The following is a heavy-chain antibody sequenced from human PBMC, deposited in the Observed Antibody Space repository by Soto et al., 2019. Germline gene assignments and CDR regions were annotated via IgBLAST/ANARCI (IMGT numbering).Heavy chain of an antibody. CDR1: GGSFSGYY. CDR2: INHSGST. CDR3: ARGRPYSSSAYYYYGMDV. D-gene: IGHD6-6*01. J-gene: IGHJ6*02. Sequence: QVQLQQWGAGLLKPSETLSLTCAVYGGSFSGYYWSWIRQPPGKGLEWIGEINHSGSTNYNPSLKSRVTISVDTSKNQFSLKLSSVTAADTAVYYCARGRPYSSSAYYYYGMDVWGQGTTVTVSS. V-gene: IGHV4-34*01.